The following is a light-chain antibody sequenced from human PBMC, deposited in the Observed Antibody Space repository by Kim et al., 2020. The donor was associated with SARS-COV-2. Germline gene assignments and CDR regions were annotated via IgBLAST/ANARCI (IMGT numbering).Light chain of an antibody. CDR1: QSVGSSL. J-gene: IGKJ2*03. V-gene: IGKV3-20*01. CDR2: EAF. Sequence: LSPGERATLSYRDSQSVGSSLLAWYQQKPGQAPRLLIYEAFKRVAGIPDRFSGSGSGTDFTLTISRPEPEDFAMYYCQQYGSSPYSFGQGTKLEI. CDR3: QQYGSSPYS.